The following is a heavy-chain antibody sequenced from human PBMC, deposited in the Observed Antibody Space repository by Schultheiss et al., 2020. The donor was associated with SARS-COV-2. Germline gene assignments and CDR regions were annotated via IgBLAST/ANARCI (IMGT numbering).Heavy chain of an antibody. CDR2: IWYDGSNK. Sequence: GGSLRLSCSASGFTFSSYAMHWVRQAPGKGLEWVAVIWYDGSNKYYADSVKGRFTISRDNSKNTLYLQMNSLRAEDTAVYYCARDWGIAVAGIDYWGQGTLVTVSS. D-gene: IGHD6-19*01. V-gene: IGHV3-33*08. J-gene: IGHJ4*02. CDR1: GFTFSSYA. CDR3: ARDWGIAVAGIDY.